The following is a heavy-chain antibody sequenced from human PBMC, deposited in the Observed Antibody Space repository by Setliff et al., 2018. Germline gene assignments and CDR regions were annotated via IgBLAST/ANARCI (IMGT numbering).Heavy chain of an antibody. CDR2: MYDSGRT. CDR1: GGSITSDY. D-gene: IGHD2-15*01. J-gene: IGHJ4*02. V-gene: IGHV4-59*12. Sequence: SETLSLTCSVSGGSITSDYWSWIRQPPGKGLEWIGYMYDSGRTNYNPSLRGRVTMSVDTSNKRFSLNLTSVTAADTAVYYCATSGFCGAGSCYSFDDWGQGALVTVS. CDR3: ATSGFCGAGSCYSFDD.